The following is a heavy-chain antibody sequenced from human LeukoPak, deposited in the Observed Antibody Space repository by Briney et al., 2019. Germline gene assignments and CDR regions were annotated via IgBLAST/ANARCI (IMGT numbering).Heavy chain of an antibody. J-gene: IGHJ6*02. D-gene: IGHD5-18*01. V-gene: IGHV1-69*04. Sequence: SVKVSCKASGGTFSSYAISWVRQAPGQGLEWMGRIIPIFGIANYAQKFQGRVTITADKSTSTAYMELSSLRSEDTAVYYCARAHLVAMVFPANNYYYYGMDVWGQGTTVTVSS. CDR2: IIPIFGIA. CDR3: ARAHLVAMVFPANNYYYYGMDV. CDR1: GGTFSSYA.